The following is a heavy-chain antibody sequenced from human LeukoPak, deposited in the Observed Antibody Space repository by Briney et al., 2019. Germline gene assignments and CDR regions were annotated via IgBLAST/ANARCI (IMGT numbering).Heavy chain of an antibody. V-gene: IGHV1-24*01. CDR3: ATRIFMVRGVRHPTLNWFDP. CDR1: GYTLTELS. CDR2: FDPEDGET. J-gene: IGHJ5*02. D-gene: IGHD3-10*01. Sequence: ASVKVSCKVSGYTLTELSMHWVRQAPGKGLEWMGGFDPEDGETICAQKFQGRVTMTEDTSTDTAYMELSSLRSEDTAVYYCATRIFMVRGVRHPTLNWFDPWGQGTLVTVSS.